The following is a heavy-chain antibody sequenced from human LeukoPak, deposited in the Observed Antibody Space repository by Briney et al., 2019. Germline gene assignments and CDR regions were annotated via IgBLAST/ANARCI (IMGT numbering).Heavy chain of an antibody. CDR1: GFTFSSYA. CDR3: TTDVTLWFGELFENG. CDR2: ISGSGGST. Sequence: GGSLRLSCAASGFTFSSYAMSWVRQAPGKGLEWVSAISGSGGSTYYADSVKGRFTISRDNSKNTLYLQMNSLKTEDTAVYYCTTDVTLWFGELFENGWGQGTLVTVSS. D-gene: IGHD3-10*01. J-gene: IGHJ4*02. V-gene: IGHV3-23*01.